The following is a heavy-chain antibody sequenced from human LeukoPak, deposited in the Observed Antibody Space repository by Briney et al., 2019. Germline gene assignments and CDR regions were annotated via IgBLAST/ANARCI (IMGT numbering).Heavy chain of an antibody. D-gene: IGHD4-23*01. V-gene: IGHV3-48*03. J-gene: IGHJ4*02. CDR1: GFTFSSYE. Sequence: PGGSLRLSGAASGFTFSSYEMNWVRQAPGKGLEWVSYISSSGSAIHYTYSVKGRFTISRDNVKNSLYLQMNSLRVEDTAVYYCARETTVATGDFDYWGQGTLVTVSS. CDR3: ARETTVATGDFDY. CDR2: ISSSGSAI.